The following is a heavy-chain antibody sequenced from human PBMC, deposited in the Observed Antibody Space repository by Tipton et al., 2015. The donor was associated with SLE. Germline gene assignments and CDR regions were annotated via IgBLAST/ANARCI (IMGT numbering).Heavy chain of an antibody. D-gene: IGHD3-16*02. J-gene: IGHJ2*01. CDR3: AKDPPGHLGELSPHGMDV. Sequence: QLVQSGGGVVQPGRSLRLSCAASGFTFSSYGMHWVRQAPGKGLEWVAVIWYDGSNKYYADSVKGRFTISRDNSKNTLYLQMNSLRAEDTAVYYCAKDPPGHLGELSPHGMDVWGRGTLVTVSS. V-gene: IGHV3-30*18. CDR1: GFTFSSYG. CDR2: IWYDGSNK.